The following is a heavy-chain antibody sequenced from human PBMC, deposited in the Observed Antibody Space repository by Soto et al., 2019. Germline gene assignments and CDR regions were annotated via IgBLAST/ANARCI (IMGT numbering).Heavy chain of an antibody. CDR3: ARGGVPGAFGAFDI. CDR1: GYSFSNYW. D-gene: IGHD7-27*01. J-gene: IGHJ3*02. CDR2: IYPGDSDT. V-gene: IGHV5-51*01. Sequence: GESLKISCKGSGYSFSNYWIGWVRQMPGKGLEWMGIIYPGDSDTRYSPSFQGPVTISADKSFSTAYLQWSSLKAPDTAMYYCARGGVPGAFGAFDIWGQGTMVTVSS.